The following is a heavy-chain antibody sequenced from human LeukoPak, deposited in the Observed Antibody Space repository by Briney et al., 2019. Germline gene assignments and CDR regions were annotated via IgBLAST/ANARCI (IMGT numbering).Heavy chain of an antibody. Sequence: GGSLRLSCAASGFTFSSYAMSWVRQAPGKGLEWVSTISGSGGSTYYADAVKGRFTMSRDNSKNTVYLQMNSLTAEDTAVYYCARDFETGGYYCYGMDVWGQGTTVTVSS. V-gene: IGHV3-23*01. D-gene: IGHD3-10*01. J-gene: IGHJ6*02. CDR2: ISGSGGST. CDR3: ARDFETGGYYCYGMDV. CDR1: GFTFSSYA.